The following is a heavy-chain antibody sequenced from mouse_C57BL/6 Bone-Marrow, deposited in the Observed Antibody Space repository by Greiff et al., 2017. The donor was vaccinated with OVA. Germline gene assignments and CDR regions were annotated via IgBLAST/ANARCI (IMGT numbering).Heavy chain of an antibody. CDR3: TTSYIGDYDGRGGFGY. Sequence: EVQLQQSGAELVRPGASVKLSCTASGFNIKDDYMHWVKQRPEQGLEWIGWIDPENGDTEDASKFQGKATITADTSSNTAYLQLISLTSEDTAVYYCTTSYIGDYDGRGGFGYWGQGTTLTVSS. V-gene: IGHV14-4*01. D-gene: IGHD2-4*01. J-gene: IGHJ2*01. CDR1: GFNIKDDY. CDR2: IDPENGDT.